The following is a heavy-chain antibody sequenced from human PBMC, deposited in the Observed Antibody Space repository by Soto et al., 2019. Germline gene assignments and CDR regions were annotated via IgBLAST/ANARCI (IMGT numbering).Heavy chain of an antibody. CDR2: FDPEDGET. D-gene: IGHD3-10*01. CDR1: GYTLTELS. CDR3: ARGPPMVRGVISYYYYMDV. V-gene: IGHV1-24*01. Sequence: ASVKVSCKVSGYTLTELSMHWVRQAPGKGLEWMGGFDPEDGETIYAQKFQGRVTMTEDTSTDTAYMELSSLRSEDTAVYYCARGPPMVRGVISYYYYMDVWGKGTTVTVSS. J-gene: IGHJ6*03.